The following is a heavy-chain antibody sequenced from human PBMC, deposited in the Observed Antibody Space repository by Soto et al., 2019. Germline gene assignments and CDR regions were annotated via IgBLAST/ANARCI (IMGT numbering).Heavy chain of an antibody. CDR3: ASSHAGAHITAAVH. CDR2: IYHSGST. J-gene: IGHJ4*02. D-gene: IGHD6-13*01. Sequence: QLQLQESGSGLVKPSQTLSLTCAVSGGSISSGGYSWSWIRQPPGKGLEWIGYIYHSGSTYYNPSLQSRVTISVDRSKNQFPLKLSSVTAADTAVYYCASSHAGAHITAAVHWGQGTLVTVSS. V-gene: IGHV4-30-2*01. CDR1: GGSISSGGYS.